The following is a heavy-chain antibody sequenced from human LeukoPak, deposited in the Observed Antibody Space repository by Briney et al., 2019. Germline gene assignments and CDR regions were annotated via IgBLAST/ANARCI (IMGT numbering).Heavy chain of an antibody. V-gene: IGHV3-7*01. J-gene: IGHJ4*02. CDR1: GFTLSTYW. Sequence: AGGSLRLSCVASGFTLSTYWMSWVRQAPGKGRGWVANTNQEGSEKYYVDSEKGRFTTTKDNAKTALSLQMNSLRAEDTAVYYCPRDPKWLAYWGQPTLVTV. CDR3: PRDPKWLAY. D-gene: IGHD5-12*01. CDR2: TNQEGSEK.